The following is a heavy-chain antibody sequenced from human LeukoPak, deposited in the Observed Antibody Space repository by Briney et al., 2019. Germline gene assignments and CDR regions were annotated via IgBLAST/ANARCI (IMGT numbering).Heavy chain of an antibody. J-gene: IGHJ4*02. CDR3: ARHLNYDFWSGSGFDY. V-gene: IGHV4-59*08. Sequence: SETLSLTCTVSGGSIKDYYWSWIRQPPGKGLEWIGYIYYSGSTNYNPSLKSRVTISVDTSKNQFSLKLSSVTAADTAVYYCARHLNYDFWSGSGFDYWGQGTLVTVSS. D-gene: IGHD3-3*01. CDR2: IYYSGST. CDR1: GGSIKDYY.